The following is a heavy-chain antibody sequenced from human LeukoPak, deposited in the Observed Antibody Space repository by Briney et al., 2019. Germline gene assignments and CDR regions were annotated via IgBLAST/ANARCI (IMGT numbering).Heavy chain of an antibody. V-gene: IGHV4-39*01. CDR3: VWNYYDSSGYYQTGGNYYYYGMDV. D-gene: IGHD3-22*01. Sequence: PSETLSLTCTVSGGSISSSSYYWGWIRQPPGKGLEWIGSIYYSGSTYYNPSLKSRVTISVDTSKNQFSLKLSSVTAADTAVYYCVWNYYDSSGYYQTGGNYYYYGMDVWGQGTTVTVSS. CDR1: GGSISSSSYY. CDR2: IYYSGST. J-gene: IGHJ6*02.